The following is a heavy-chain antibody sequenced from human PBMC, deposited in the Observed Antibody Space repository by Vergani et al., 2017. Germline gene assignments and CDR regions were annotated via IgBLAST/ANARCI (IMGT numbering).Heavy chain of an antibody. Sequence: QVQLVQSGAEVKKPGASVKVSCKASGGTFSSYAISWVRQAPGQGLEWMGGIIPIFGIANYAQKFQGRAKITADKSTSTAYMELGRLRSEDTAVYYCATDGYYGGGDVWGQGTTVTVSS. J-gene: IGHJ6*02. V-gene: IGHV1-69*10. CDR2: IIPIFGIA. CDR1: GGTFSSYA. D-gene: IGHD3-10*01. CDR3: ATDGYYGGGDV.